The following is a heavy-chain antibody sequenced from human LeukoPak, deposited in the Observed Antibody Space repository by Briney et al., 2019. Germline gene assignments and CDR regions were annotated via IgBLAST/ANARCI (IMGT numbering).Heavy chain of an antibody. CDR1: GFTFSSYA. V-gene: IGHV3-23*01. CDR3: AFNGDYVLFDY. CDR2: ISGSGGST. D-gene: IGHD4-17*01. Sequence: GRSLRLSCAASGFTFSSYAMSWVRQAPGKGLEWVSAISGSGGSTYYADSVKGRFTISRDNSKNTLYLQMNSLRAEDTAVYYCAFNGDYVLFDYWGQGTLVTVSS. J-gene: IGHJ4*02.